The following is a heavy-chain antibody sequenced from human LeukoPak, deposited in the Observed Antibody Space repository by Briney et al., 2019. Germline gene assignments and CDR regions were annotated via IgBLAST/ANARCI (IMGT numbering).Heavy chain of an antibody. D-gene: IGHD3-22*01. CDR1: GGSISSSSYF. CDR3: ARDWREYYDSSGYYLPTLDY. J-gene: IGHJ4*02. CDR2: IYYTGRT. Sequence: SETLSLTCTVSGGSISSSSYFWGWIRQPPGKGLEWIGSIYYTGRTYYNPSLKSRVTISVDTSKNQFSLKLSSVTAADTAVYYCARDWREYYDSSGYYLPTLDYWGQGTLVTVSS. V-gene: IGHV4-39*07.